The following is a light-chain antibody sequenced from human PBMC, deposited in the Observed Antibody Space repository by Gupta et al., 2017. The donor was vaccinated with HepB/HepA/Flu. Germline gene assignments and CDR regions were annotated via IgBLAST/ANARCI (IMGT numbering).Light chain of an antibody. CDR3: QQYDMRPLT. Sequence: EIVMTQSPVTLSVSPGERATLSCRASQSVRSNIAWYRQIPGQAPSLLIFGASTRATGVPARFSGSGSGTEFTLTINSLQSEDFAVYYCQQYDMRPLTFGGGTRVEIK. J-gene: IGKJ4*01. CDR2: GAS. V-gene: IGKV3-15*01. CDR1: QSVRSN.